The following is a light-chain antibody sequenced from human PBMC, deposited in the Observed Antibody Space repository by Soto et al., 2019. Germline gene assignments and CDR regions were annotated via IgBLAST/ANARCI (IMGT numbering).Light chain of an antibody. Sequence: ETVMTQSPATLSVSPGERATRSCRASQSFSSKLAWYQQKPGQAPRLLIYGASTRATGIPVRFSGSGSGTEFTLTIISLQSEDSAVYYCQQRAIWRGVTFGPGTKVDI. V-gene: IGKV3-15*01. CDR3: QQRAIWRGVT. J-gene: IGKJ3*01. CDR2: GAS. CDR1: QSFSSK.